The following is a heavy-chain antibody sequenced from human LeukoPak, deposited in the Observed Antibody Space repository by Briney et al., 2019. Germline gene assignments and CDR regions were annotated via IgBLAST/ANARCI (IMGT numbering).Heavy chain of an antibody. CDR2: IIPILGIA. V-gene: IGHV1-69*02. CDR3: ARAKTDRYSSSSWSWFDP. Sequence: SVKVSCKASGGTFSSYTISWVRQAPGQGLEWMGRIIPILGIANYAQKFQGRATITADKSTSTAYMELSSLRSEDTAVYYCARAKTDRYSSSSWSWFDPWGQGTLVTVSS. D-gene: IGHD6-6*01. CDR1: GGTFSSYT. J-gene: IGHJ5*02.